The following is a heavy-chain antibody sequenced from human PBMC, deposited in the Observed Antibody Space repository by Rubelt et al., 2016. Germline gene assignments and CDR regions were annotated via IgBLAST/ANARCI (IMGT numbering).Heavy chain of an antibody. Sequence: AISWVRQAPGQGLEWMGKIIPILGIANYAQKFQGRVTITADESASTVYMDLSSLRSEDTAVYYCARAGDIVVVPAAIVNYHYGMDVWGQGTTVTVSS. CDR2: IIPILGIA. V-gene: IGHV1-69*04. J-gene: IGHJ6*02. CDR3: ARAGDIVVVPAAIVNYHYGMDV. D-gene: IGHD2-2*02. CDR1: A.